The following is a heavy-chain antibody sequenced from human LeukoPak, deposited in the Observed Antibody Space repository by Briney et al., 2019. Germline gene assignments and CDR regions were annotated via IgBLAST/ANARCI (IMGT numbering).Heavy chain of an antibody. Sequence: GGSLRLSCAASGFTFSSYAMSWVRQAPGKGLEWVSAISGSGGSTYYADSVKGRFTISRDNSKNTLYLQMNSLRAEDTAVYYCANWSTWGLVRSDYWGQGTLVTVSS. CDR1: GFTFSSYA. J-gene: IGHJ4*02. CDR3: ANWSTWGLVRSDY. CDR2: ISGSGGST. V-gene: IGHV3-23*01. D-gene: IGHD6-19*01.